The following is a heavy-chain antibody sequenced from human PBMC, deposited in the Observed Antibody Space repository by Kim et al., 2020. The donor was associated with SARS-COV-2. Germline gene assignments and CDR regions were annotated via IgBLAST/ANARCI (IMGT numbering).Heavy chain of an antibody. CDR3: ARDLFHTGFDY. CDR1: GYIFTNFA. D-gene: IGHD2-8*02. CDR2: INAGTGNT. J-gene: IGHJ4*02. V-gene: IGHV1-3*01. Sequence: ASVKVSCTASGYIFTNFAIQWVRQAPGQRLEWMGWINAGTGNTKFSQQFQGRVTFTRDTSANTASMELSSLGSEDTAVYYCARDLFHTGFDYWGQGTLVAVSS.